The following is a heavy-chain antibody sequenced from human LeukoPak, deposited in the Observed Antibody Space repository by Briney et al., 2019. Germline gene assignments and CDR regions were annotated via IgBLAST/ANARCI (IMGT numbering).Heavy chain of an antibody. V-gene: IGHV3-30*15. D-gene: IGHD1-26*01. Sequence: GGSLRLSCAASGFTFSTSAMHWVRQAPGKGLEWVAVMSYDGSNKYYADSVKGRFTISRDNSRNTLSLQMSSRRAEDTAVYYCASGSYHEHWGQGTLVTVSS. CDR3: ASGSYHEH. CDR1: GFTFSTSA. J-gene: IGHJ4*02. CDR2: MSYDGSNK.